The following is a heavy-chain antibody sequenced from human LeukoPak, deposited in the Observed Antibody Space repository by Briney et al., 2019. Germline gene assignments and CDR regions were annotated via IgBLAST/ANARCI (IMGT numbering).Heavy chain of an antibody. V-gene: IGHV3-7*03. J-gene: IGHJ5*01. CDR2: IKQGGREE. D-gene: IGHD3-10*01. Sequence: PGGSLRLSCVASEFIFSDYWMIWVRQAPGKGLEWVANIKQGGREEKYVGSVKGRFAISRDDAKSTLYLQMDSLSGDDTAVYYCARDNGGWFDSWGRGTLVTVSS. CDR3: ARDNGGWFDS. CDR1: EFIFSDYW.